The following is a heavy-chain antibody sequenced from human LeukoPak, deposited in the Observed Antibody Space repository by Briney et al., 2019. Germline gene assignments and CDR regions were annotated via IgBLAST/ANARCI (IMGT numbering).Heavy chain of an antibody. D-gene: IGHD3-22*01. CDR2: ISAYNGNT. V-gene: IGHV1-18*01. CDR3: ARPAYYYDSSGYYYYMDV. CDR1: GYTLTSYG. J-gene: IGHJ6*03. Sequence: ASVKVSCKASGYTLTSYGISWVRQAPGQGLEWMGWISAYNGNTNYAQKLQGRVTMTTDTSTSTAYMELRSLRSDDTAVYYCARPAYYYDSSGYYYYMDVWGKGTTVTVSS.